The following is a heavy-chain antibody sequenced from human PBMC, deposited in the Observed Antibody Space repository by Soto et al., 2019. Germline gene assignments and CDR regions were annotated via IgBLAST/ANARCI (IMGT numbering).Heavy chain of an antibody. CDR3: ARDWDTAMADY. V-gene: IGHV3-7*01. CDR2: IKPDGSEK. CDR1: GFTFSSYW. D-gene: IGHD5-18*01. J-gene: IGHJ4*02. Sequence: EVQLVESGGALVQPGGSLRLSCAGFGFTFSSYWMTWVRQAPGKGLEWVANIKPDGSEKYYVDSVKGRFTISRDNAKKSLYLQMHSLRAEDTAVYYCARDWDTAMADYWGQGTLVTVSS.